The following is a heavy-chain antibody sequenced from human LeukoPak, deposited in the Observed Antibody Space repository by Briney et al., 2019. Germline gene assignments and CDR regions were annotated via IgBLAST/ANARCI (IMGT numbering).Heavy chain of an antibody. Sequence: ASVKVSCKASGYTFTSYYMHWVRQAPGQGLEWMGIINPSGGSTSYAQKFQGRVTMTRDMSTSTVYMELSSLRSEDTAVYYCASTHYYGSGSYYPLGYWGQGTLVTVSS. CDR3: ASTHYYGSGSYYPLGY. CDR2: INPSGGST. CDR1: GYTFTSYY. V-gene: IGHV1-46*01. J-gene: IGHJ4*02. D-gene: IGHD3-10*01.